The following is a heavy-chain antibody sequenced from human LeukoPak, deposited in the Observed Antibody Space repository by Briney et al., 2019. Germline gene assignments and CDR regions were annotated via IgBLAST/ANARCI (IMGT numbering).Heavy chain of an antibody. CDR1: GFTFSDYY. CDR3: ARSVDTAMVDAFDI. Sequence: PGGSLRLSCAAFGFTFSDYYMSWIRQAPGKGLEWVSYISSSGSTIYYADSVKGRFTISRDNAKNSLYLQMNSLRAEDTAVYYCARSVDTAMVDAFDIWGQGTMVTVSS. J-gene: IGHJ3*02. CDR2: ISSSGSTI. D-gene: IGHD5-18*01. V-gene: IGHV3-11*01.